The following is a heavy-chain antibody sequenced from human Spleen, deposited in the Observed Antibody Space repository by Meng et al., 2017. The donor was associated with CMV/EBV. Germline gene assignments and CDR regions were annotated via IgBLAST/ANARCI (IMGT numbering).Heavy chain of an antibody. CDR1: GFTFSTYG. Sequence: GESLRLSCAASGFTFSTYGMHWVRQAPGKGLEWVAVIWYDGNSKYYADSVKGRFTISRDNSKNTLYLQMNSLRAEDTALYYCARGSYRSSWYPDYWGQGALVTVSS. V-gene: IGHV3-33*01. CDR3: ARGSYRSSWYPDY. D-gene: IGHD6-13*01. J-gene: IGHJ4*02. CDR2: IWYDGNSK.